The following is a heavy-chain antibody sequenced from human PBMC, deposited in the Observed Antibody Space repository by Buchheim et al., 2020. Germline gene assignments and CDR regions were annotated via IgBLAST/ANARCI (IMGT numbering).Heavy chain of an antibody. CDR1: GFTFRDSY. J-gene: IGHJ6*02. CDR2: ISTSSSTI. Sequence: QVQLVEYGGGLVKPGGSLRLSCAASGFTFRDSYMSWIRQAPGKGLAWVSYISTSSSTIYYGDSVKGRFTISRDNAENSLYLQMNSLRAEDTAVYYCARHASGYSFYQYGFDVWGQGTT. D-gene: IGHD4-23*01. V-gene: IGHV3-11*01. CDR3: ARHASGYSFYQYGFDV.